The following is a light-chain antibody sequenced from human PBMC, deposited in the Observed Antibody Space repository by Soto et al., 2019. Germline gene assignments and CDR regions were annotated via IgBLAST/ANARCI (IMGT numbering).Light chain of an antibody. CDR3: QHYNSYSEA. CDR1: QTISSW. J-gene: IGKJ3*01. V-gene: IGKV1-5*03. Sequence: DIQMTQSPSTLSGSVGSRFTITCRAIQTISSWLAWYQQKPGKSPKLLIYKASTLKSGVPSRFSGSGSGTEFTPPISSLQPDDFATYYCQHYNSYSEAFAPGNNVDI. CDR2: KAS.